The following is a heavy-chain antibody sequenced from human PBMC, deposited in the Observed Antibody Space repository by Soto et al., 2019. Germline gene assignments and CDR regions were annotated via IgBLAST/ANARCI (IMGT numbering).Heavy chain of an antibody. CDR2: IYFTGGS. CDR1: GDSIKSSSYY. V-gene: IGHV4-39*01. CDR3: ARQLHGLQGGRQTPFGS. D-gene: IGHD1-26*01. J-gene: IGHJ4*02. Sequence: QLQLQESGPGLVKPSETLSLTCTVSGDSIKSSSYYWVWIRQSPGKGLEWLASIYFTGGSWYNPSLKSRVTTSVDTSKNQFSLNLISVTAADTAVYYCARQLHGLQGGRQTPFGSWGQGTLVTVSS.